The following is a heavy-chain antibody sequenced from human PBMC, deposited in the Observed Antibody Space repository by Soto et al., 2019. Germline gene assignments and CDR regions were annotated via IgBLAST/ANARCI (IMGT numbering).Heavy chain of an antibody. V-gene: IGHV4-34*01. CDR3: ARGHSPRLYYYYYGMDV. Sequence: KPSETLSLTCAVYGGSFSGYYWSWIRQPPGKGLEWIGEINHSGSTNYNPSLKSRVTISVDTSKNQFSLKLSSVTAADTAVYYCARGHSPRLYYYYYGMDVWGQGTTVTVSS. J-gene: IGHJ6*02. CDR1: GGSFSGYY. CDR2: INHSGST.